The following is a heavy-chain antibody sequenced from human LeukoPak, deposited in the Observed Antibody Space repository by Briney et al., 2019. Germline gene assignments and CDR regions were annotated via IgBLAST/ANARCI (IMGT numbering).Heavy chain of an antibody. CDR3: ARAPNWRFDH. CDR2: IYSDGTT. CDR1: GFSVSSIY. Sequence: GGSLRLSCAASGFSVSSIYMNWVRQAPGKGLEWVSVIYSDGTTYYADSVKGRFTISRDDSKNTLYLHMNSLRADDTAVYYCARAPNWRFDHWGQGTLVTVSS. D-gene: IGHD1-1*01. J-gene: IGHJ4*02. V-gene: IGHV3-53*01.